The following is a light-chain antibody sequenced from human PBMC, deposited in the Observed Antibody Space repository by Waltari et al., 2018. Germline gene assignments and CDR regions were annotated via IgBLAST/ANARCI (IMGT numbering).Light chain of an antibody. J-gene: IGKJ4*01. CDR1: ESVRSY. CDR2: DAS. V-gene: IGKV3-11*01. CDR3: QQRHNWPLT. Sequence: EIVLTQSPATLSLSPGEGATPSCRASESVRSYLAWYQQKPGQAPRLLIYDASNRASGIPARFSGSGSGTDFSLSISSLEPEDFAVSYCQQRHNWPLTFGGGTKVEIK.